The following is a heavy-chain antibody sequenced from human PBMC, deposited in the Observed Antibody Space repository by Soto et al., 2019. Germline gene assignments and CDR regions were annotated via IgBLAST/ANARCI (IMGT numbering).Heavy chain of an antibody. V-gene: IGHV3-21*01. CDR3: ARDQWELLFSYCYYGMDV. CDR2: ISSSSSYI. J-gene: IGHJ6*02. Sequence: PGGSLRLSCAASGFTFSSYSMNWVRQAPGKGLEWVSSISSSSSYIYYADSVKGRFTISRDNAKNSLYLQMNSLRAEDTAVYYCARDQWELLFSYCYYGMDVWGQGTTVTVSS. CDR1: GFTFSSYS. D-gene: IGHD1-26*01.